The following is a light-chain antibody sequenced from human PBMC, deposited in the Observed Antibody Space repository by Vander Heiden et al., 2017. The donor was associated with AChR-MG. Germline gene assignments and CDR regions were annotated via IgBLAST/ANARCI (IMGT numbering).Light chain of an antibody. J-gene: IGKJ4*01. V-gene: IGKV3D-20*01. CDR1: QSVSSSY. CDR3: QQDGSSPLT. CDR2: DGS. Sequence: ETVLTQSPATLSLSPGERATLSCGASQSVSSSYLAWYQQKPGRAPRLLIYDGSSRATGIPDRFSGSGSGTDFTLTISRLEPEDFAVYYCQQDGSSPLTFGGGTKVEIK.